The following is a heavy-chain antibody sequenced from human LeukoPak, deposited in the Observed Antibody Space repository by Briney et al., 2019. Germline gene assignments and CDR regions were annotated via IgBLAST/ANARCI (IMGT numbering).Heavy chain of an antibody. Sequence: ASVKVSCKASGYTFTSYDINWVRQATGQGLAWMGWMNPNSGNTGYAQKFQDRVTMTRNTSISTAYMELSSLRSEDTAVYYCARGSCSGGSCYSGHYYYYYGMDVWGQGTTVTVSS. V-gene: IGHV1-8*01. D-gene: IGHD2-15*01. CDR3: ARGSCSGGSCYSGHYYYYYGMDV. CDR2: MNPNSGNT. J-gene: IGHJ6*02. CDR1: GYTFTSYD.